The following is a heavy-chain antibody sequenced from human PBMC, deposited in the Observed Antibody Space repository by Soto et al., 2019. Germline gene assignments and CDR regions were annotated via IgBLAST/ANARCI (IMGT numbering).Heavy chain of an antibody. J-gene: IGHJ4*02. CDR2: INPHGGNT. D-gene: IGHD5-12*01. CDR3: AGGSGYEKIDY. V-gene: IGHV1-46*01. CDR1: GYSFTNYY. Sequence: ASVKVSCKAPGYSFTNYYMQWVRLAPGQGLEWMGLINPHGGNTIYAQNFQGRVTMTRDTSTSTVYMELSSLRSDDTAVYYCAGGSGYEKIDYWGQGTLVTVSS.